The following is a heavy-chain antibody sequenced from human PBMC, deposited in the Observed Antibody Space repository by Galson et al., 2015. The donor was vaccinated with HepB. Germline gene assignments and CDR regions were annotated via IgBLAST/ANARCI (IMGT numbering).Heavy chain of an antibody. D-gene: IGHD6-13*01. CDR2: ISGSGGST. Sequence: SLRLSCAASGITFSSYAMSWVRQAPGKGLEWVSAISGSGGSTYYADSVKGRFTISRDNSKNTLYLQMDSLRAEDTAVYYCAKGGSSWYHFQHWGQGTLVTVSS. CDR3: AKGGSSWYHFQH. V-gene: IGHV3-23*01. J-gene: IGHJ1*01. CDR1: GITFSSYA.